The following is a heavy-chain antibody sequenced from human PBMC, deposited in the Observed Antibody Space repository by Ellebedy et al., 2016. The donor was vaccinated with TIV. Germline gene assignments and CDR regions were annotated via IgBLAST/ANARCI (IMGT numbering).Heavy chain of an antibody. CDR2: IYYSGST. CDR1: GGSISSYY. V-gene: IGHV4-59*01. Sequence: MPSETLSLTCTVSGGSISSYYWSWIRQPPGKGLEWIGYIYYSGSTNYNPSLKSRVTISIDTSKNQFSLKLRSVTAADTAVYYCARERRRGELHFDYWGQGTLVTVSS. D-gene: IGHD1-26*01. CDR3: ARERRRGELHFDY. J-gene: IGHJ4*02.